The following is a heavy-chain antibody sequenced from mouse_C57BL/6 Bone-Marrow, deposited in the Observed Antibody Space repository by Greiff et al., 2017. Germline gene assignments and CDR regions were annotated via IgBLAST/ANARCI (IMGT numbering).Heavy chain of an antibody. V-gene: IGHV1-42*01. J-gene: IGHJ1*03. CDR3: ARDGLLWYFDV. CDR1: GYSFTGYY. D-gene: IGHD1-1*01. CDR2: INPSTGGT. Sequence: EVKLVESGPELVKPGASVKISCKASGYSFTGYYMNWVKQSPEKSLEWIGEINPSTGGTTYNQKFKAKATLTVDKSSSTAYMQLKSLTSEDSAVYYCARDGLLWYFDVWGTGTTVTVSS.